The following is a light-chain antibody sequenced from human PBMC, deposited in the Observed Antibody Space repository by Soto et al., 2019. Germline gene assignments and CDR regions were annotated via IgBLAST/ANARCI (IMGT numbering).Light chain of an antibody. CDR1: QSVSNNY. V-gene: IGKV3-20*01. CDR2: GAS. Sequence: EIVLTQSPGTLSLSPGERAALSCRASQSVSNNYLAWYQQKPGQAPRLLIYGASNRATGIPYRFSGSGSGTDFTLTISRLEPEDFAVYYCQDYGTSWTFGQGTKVDIK. CDR3: QDYGTSWT. J-gene: IGKJ1*01.